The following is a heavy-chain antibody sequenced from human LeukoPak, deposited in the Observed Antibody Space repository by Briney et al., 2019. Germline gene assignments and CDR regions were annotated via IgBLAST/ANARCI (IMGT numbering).Heavy chain of an antibody. CDR1: GGSISGSH. Sequence: SETLSLTCTVSGGSISGSHWSWIRQPPGKGLEWIAYMYNSGSTNYNPSLKSRVTISIDTSKNQFSLKLSSLTAADTAIYYCARGIESYGDYGYWGQGILVTVSS. V-gene: IGHV4-59*01. J-gene: IGHJ4*02. CDR2: MYNSGST. CDR3: ARGIESYGDYGY. D-gene: IGHD4-17*01.